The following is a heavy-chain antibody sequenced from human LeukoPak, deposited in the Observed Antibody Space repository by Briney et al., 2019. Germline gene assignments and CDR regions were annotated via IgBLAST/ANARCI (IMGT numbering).Heavy chain of an antibody. CDR1: GGSLRSGGYY. Sequence: TLSLTCTVSGGSLRSGGYYWSWVRQHPGKGLEWIGYIYFGGSTYDNPPLKDRVTISVATSKNQVALKLSSVTAAGTAVYYYARDRGSTYYYDSSGSRWFDPWGQGTLVTVSS. CDR3: ARDRGSTYYYDSSGSRWFDP. D-gene: IGHD3-22*01. CDR2: IYFGGST. J-gene: IGHJ5*02. V-gene: IGHV4-31*02.